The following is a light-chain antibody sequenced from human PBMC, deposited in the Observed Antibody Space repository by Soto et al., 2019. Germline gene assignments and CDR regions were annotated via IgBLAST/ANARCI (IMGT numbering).Light chain of an antibody. CDR2: AAS. J-gene: IGKJ4*01. CDR1: QTISTH. CDR3: QPYNNWPLP. Sequence: DILMTQSPSSLSASVGDRVTITCRASQTISTHLNWYQQKPGKAPNVLIYAASTLPTGVPARFSGSRSGPEFTLTINILPSEDFAIYYCQPYNNWPLPFGGWTEVDI. V-gene: IGKV1-39*01.